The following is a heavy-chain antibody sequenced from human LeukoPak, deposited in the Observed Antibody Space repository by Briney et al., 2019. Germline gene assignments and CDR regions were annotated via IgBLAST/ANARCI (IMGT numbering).Heavy chain of an antibody. D-gene: IGHD2-2*01. J-gene: IGHJ4*02. CDR1: GFTSDDYA. Sequence: GRSLRLSCAASGFTSDDYAMHWVRQAPGKGLEWVSGISWNSGSIGYADSVKGRFTISRDNAKNSLYLQMNSLRAEDTALYYCAKDGTHCCSTSCYRSLANDWGQGTLVTVSS. CDR3: AKDGTHCCSTSCYRSLAND. CDR2: ISWNSGSI. V-gene: IGHV3-9*02.